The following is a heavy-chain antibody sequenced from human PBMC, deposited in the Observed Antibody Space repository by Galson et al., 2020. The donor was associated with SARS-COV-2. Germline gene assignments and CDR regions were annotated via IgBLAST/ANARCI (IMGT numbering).Heavy chain of an antibody. D-gene: IGHD2-8*02. V-gene: IGHV3-64*02. CDR1: GFTFSSYA. CDR2: ISNDGGNI. J-gene: IGHJ4*02. CDR3: ARDRGPTWLHFWSCFDY. Sequence: QLGESLKISCITSGFTFSSYAMHWVRQAPGKAPEFVSSISNDGGNIYYADSVRGRFTTSRDNSKNTLYLQMGSLKPDDMAVYYCARDRGPTWLHFWSCFDYSGQGTLVTVSA.